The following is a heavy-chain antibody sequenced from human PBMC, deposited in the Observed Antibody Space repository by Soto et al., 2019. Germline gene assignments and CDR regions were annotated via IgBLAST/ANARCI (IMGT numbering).Heavy chain of an antibody. CDR1: GFTFSSYA. V-gene: IGHV3-23*01. J-gene: IGHJ4*02. CDR2: VSGSGGST. Sequence: EVQLLESGGGLVQPGGSLRLSCAASGFTFSSYAMSWVRQAPGKGLEWVSAVSGSGGSTYYADSVKGRFTISRDNSKNTLYLQMNSLRAEDTAVYYCAKDDDRAFLFDYWGQGTLVTVSS. CDR3: AKDDDRAFLFDY.